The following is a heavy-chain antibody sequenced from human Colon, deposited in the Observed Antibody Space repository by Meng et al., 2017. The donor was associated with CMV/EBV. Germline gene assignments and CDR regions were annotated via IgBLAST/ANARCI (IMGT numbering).Heavy chain of an antibody. J-gene: IGHJ4*02. Sequence: LTCAVSGDYVRSNNWGTWVRQHPGKGQEWIGESHKRGTNEQNPSLRSRISFSVDKSRNQVSLHLTTVTAADTAVYYCGSATDYKVDYWGQGTLVTVSS. CDR2: SHKRGTN. CDR3: GSATDYKVDY. V-gene: IGHV4-4*02. D-gene: IGHD4/OR15-4a*01. CDR1: GDYVRSNNW.